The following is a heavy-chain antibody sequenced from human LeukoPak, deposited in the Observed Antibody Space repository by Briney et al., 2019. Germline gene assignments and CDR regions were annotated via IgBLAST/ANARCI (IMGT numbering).Heavy chain of an antibody. CDR1: GGSISSGGYY. CDR2: IYHSGST. D-gene: IGHD3-9*01. Sequence: PSQTLSLTCTVSGGSISSGGYYWSWIRQPPGKGLEWIGYIYHSGSTYYNPSLKSRVTISVDTSKNQFSLKLSSVTAADTAVYYCATYYDILTGYYTPYFDYWGQGTLVTVSS. CDR3: ATYYDILTGYYTPYFDY. J-gene: IGHJ4*02. V-gene: IGHV4-31*03.